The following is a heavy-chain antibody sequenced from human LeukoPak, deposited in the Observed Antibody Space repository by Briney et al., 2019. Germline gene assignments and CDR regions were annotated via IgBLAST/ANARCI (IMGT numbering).Heavy chain of an antibody. CDR3: ARDCPYGGSLGGYFDY. J-gene: IGHJ4*02. CDR2: INPNSGGT. V-gene: IGHV1-2*02. CDR1: GYTFTGYY. Sequence: GASVKVSCKASGYTFTGYYMHWVRQAPGQGLEWMGWINPNSGGTNYAQKFQGRVTMTRDTSISTAYMELSRLRSDDTAVYYCARDCPYGGSLGGYFDYWGQGTLVTVSS. D-gene: IGHD5-12*01.